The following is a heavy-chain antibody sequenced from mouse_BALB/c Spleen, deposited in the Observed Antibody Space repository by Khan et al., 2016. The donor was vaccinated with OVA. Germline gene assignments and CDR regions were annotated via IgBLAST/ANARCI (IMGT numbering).Heavy chain of an antibody. Sequence: EVQLQESGPGLVKPSQSLSLTCTVTGYSITSEYAWKWIRQFPGNKLEWMGYISYSGNTRYNPSLKSRISITRDTSKNQFFLQLNSVTTEDTAKYYCARKDYYDYDPFPYWGQGTLVTVST. J-gene: IGHJ3*01. CDR3: ARKDYYDYDPFPY. D-gene: IGHD2-4*01. V-gene: IGHV3-2*02. CDR2: ISYSGNT. CDR1: GYSITSEYA.